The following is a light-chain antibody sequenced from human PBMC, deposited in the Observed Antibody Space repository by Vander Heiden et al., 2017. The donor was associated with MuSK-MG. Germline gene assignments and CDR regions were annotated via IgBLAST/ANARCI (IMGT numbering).Light chain of an antibody. CDR1: QSVSSSY. V-gene: IGKV3-20*01. J-gene: IGKJ5*01. Sequence: DIVLPQPPGTLSLSPGERATLSCRASQSVSSSYLAWYQQKPGQAPRLLIYGASSRATAIPDRFSGSGSGTDFTLTISRLEPEDFAVYFCQQYGSSPRAITFGQGTRLEIK. CDR2: GAS. CDR3: QQYGSSPRAIT.